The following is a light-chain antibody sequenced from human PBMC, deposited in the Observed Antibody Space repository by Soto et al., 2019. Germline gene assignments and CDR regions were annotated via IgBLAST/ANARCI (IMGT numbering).Light chain of an antibody. CDR1: QSVTNRY. CDR3: HQYGSSPGT. V-gene: IGKV3-20*01. Sequence: DIVLTQSPGTLSLSPGERATLSCRASQSVTNRYLAWYQQKPGQAPRLLFFGASIRDTGIPDRFSGSGSGTDFTLTINRLEPEDSAVHYCHQYGSSPGTFGPGTKVEIK. CDR2: GAS. J-gene: IGKJ1*01.